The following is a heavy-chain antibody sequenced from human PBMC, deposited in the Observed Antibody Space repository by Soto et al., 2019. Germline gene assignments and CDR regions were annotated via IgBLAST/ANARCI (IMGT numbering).Heavy chain of an antibody. CDR3: ATDPGGYSYGSLDY. CDR1: GGTFSSYA. J-gene: IGHJ4*02. CDR2: FDPEDGET. V-gene: IGHV1-24*01. D-gene: IGHD5-18*01. Sequence: GASVKVSCKASGGTFSSYAISWVRQAPGKGLEWMGGFDPEDGETIYAQKFQGRVTMTEDTSTDTAYMELSSLRSEDTAVYYCATDPGGYSYGSLDYWGQGTLVTVSS.